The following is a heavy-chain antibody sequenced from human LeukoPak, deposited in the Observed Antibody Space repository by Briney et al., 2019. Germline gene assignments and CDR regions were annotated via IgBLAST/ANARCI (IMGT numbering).Heavy chain of an antibody. CDR2: ISYAGSNK. Sequence: PGRSLRLSCAASGFXLSSYGMHWVRQAPGKGLEWVAVISYAGSNKYYVDSVKGRFTISRDNSKNTLYLQMNSLRAEDTAVYYCAKDSLRWSYFYYGMDVWGQGTTVTVSS. CDR3: AKDSLRWSYFYYGMDV. J-gene: IGHJ6*02. V-gene: IGHV3-30*18. D-gene: IGHD4-23*01. CDR1: GFXLSSYG.